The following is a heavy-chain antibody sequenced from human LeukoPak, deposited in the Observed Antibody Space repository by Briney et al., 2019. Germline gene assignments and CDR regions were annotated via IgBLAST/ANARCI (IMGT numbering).Heavy chain of an antibody. Sequence: GGSLRLSCAGSGFTFSTDGMNWVRQAPGKGLEWVSSISPDSTFIFQADSVKGRFTISRDNAKNSLYLQMESLRVEDTAVYYCATFQTVGVKSFEHWGQGTLVIVSS. V-gene: IGHV3-21*01. CDR3: ATFQTVGVKSFEH. CDR1: GFTFSTDG. CDR2: ISPDSTFI. J-gene: IGHJ5*02. D-gene: IGHD1-26*01.